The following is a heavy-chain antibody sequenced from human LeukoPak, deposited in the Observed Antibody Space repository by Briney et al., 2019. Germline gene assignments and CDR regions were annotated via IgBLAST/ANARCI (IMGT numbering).Heavy chain of an antibody. J-gene: IGHJ5*02. CDR3: ARGSSNVAARNNWFDP. CDR1: GFTFSSYS. CDR2: ISGSSSYI. D-gene: IGHD6-6*01. Sequence: PGGSLRLSCAASGFTFSSYSMNWVRQAPGKGLEWVSSISGSSSYIYYADSMKGRFTISRDNGKNSLYLQMNSLRAEDPAVYFCARGSSNVAARNNWFDPWGQGTLVTVSS. V-gene: IGHV3-21*01.